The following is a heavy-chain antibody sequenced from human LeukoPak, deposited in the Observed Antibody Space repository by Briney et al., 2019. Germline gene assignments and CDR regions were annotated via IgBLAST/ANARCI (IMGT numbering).Heavy chain of an antibody. CDR1: GFTFSSYA. J-gene: IGHJ6*03. D-gene: IGHD3-3*01. CDR3: ARAGGYDFWSGYYRYYYYMDV. CDR2: ISGSGGST. V-gene: IGHV3-23*01. Sequence: GGSLRLSCAASGFTFSSYAMSWVRQAPGKGLEWVSAISGSGGSTYYADSVKGRFTISRDNSKNTLYLQMNSLRAEDTAVYYCARAGGYDFWSGYYRYYYYMDVWGKGTTVTVSS.